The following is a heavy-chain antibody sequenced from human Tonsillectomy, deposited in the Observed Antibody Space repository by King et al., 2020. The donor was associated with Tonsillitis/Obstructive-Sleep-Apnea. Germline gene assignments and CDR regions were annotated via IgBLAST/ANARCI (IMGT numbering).Heavy chain of an antibody. J-gene: IGHJ4*02. CDR3: AKDKAALDY. CDR2: FCVSAVRT. CDR1: GCTFSSYA. Sequence: VQLVESGGGLGQPGGSLRLSCAASGCTFSSYAMSWVCQAQGQGLEWVSAFCVSAVRTYYADSVKGRFTISIDNSKNTLYLRMNILRVEETVVYYCAKDKAALDYWGQGTLVTVSS. D-gene: IGHD6-13*01. V-gene: IGHV3-23*04.